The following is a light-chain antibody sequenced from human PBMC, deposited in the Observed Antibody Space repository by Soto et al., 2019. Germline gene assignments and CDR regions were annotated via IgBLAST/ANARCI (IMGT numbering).Light chain of an antibody. CDR3: CSYVHPYTLV. J-gene: IGLJ3*02. V-gene: IGLV2-23*02. CDR1: RSNL. CDR2: EVT. Sequence: QSVLTQPASVSGSPGQSITISCTETRSNLVSWYQEHPGEAPKLLLYEVTKRPSGVSSRFSGSQLGNTASLTISGLQPEDEADYYCCSYVHPYTLVFGGGTKVTVL.